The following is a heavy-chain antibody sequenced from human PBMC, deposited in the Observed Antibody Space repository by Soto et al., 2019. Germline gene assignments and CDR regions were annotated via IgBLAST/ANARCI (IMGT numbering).Heavy chain of an antibody. Sequence: QVQLVQSGAEVKKPGASVKVSCKASGYTFTSYGIRWVRQAPGQGLEWMGWISAYNGNTNYAQKLQGRVTMTTDTSTSTAYMELRSLRSDDTAVYYCARIAYYDYVWGSYQSFDYWGQGTLVTVSS. J-gene: IGHJ4*02. CDR1: GYTFTSYG. CDR3: ARIAYYDYVWGSYQSFDY. V-gene: IGHV1-18*04. D-gene: IGHD3-16*02. CDR2: ISAYNGNT.